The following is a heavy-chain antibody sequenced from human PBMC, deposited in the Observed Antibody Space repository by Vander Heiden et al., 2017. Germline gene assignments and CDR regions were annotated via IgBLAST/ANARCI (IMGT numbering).Heavy chain of an antibody. CDR3: ARAYGSGSYYNH. J-gene: IGHJ4*02. Sequence: QVQLVQSGAEVKKPGASVKVSCKASGYTFTTYYMHRFRQVPGQGLEWMGVINPSGGSTSSAQKFQGRVTMTRDTSTSTVYMELSSLRSEDTAVYYCARAYGSGSYYNHWGQGTLVTVSS. V-gene: IGHV1-46*01. CDR1: GYTFTTYY. D-gene: IGHD3-10*01. CDR2: INPSGGST.